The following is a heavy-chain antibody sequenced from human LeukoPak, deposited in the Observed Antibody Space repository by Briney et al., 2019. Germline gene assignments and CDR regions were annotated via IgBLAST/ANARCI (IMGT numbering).Heavy chain of an antibody. CDR1: GYSFINYG. D-gene: IGHD2-8*02. CDR3: ARDSRVLVVLEGLDAFDI. CDR2: ISPYNGGT. Sequence: ASVKVSCKASGYSFINYGISWVRQAPGQGLEWMGWISPYNGGTNYAQKFQGRVTMTRDTSISTAYMELSRLRSDDTAVYYCARDSRVLVVLEGLDAFDIWGQGTMVTVSS. V-gene: IGHV1-2*02. J-gene: IGHJ3*02.